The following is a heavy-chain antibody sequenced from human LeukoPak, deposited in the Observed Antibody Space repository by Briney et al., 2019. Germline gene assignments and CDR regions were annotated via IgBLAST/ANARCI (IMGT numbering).Heavy chain of an antibody. CDR3: ARVGIAVAVPFDY. V-gene: IGHV3-33*01. D-gene: IGHD6-19*01. J-gene: IGHJ4*02. CDR2: IWYDGSNK. Sequence: GRSLRLSCAASGFTFSSYGMHWVRQAPGKGLEWVAVIWYDGSNKYYADSVKGRFTISRDNSKNTLYLQMNSLRAEDTAVYYCARVGIAVAVPFDYWGQGTLVTVSS. CDR1: GFTFSSYG.